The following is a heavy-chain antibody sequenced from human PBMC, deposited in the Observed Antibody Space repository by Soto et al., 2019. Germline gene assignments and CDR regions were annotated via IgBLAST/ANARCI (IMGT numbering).Heavy chain of an antibody. Sequence: SETLSLTCAVSGGSISSGGYSWSWIRQPPGKGLEWIGYIYHSGSTYYNPSLKSRVTISVDRSKNQFSLKLSSVTAADTAVYYCAAGSLAARTLDPWGQGTLVTVSS. CDR2: IYHSGST. CDR3: AAGSLAARTLDP. D-gene: IGHD6-25*01. V-gene: IGHV4-30-2*01. CDR1: GGSISSGGYS. J-gene: IGHJ5*02.